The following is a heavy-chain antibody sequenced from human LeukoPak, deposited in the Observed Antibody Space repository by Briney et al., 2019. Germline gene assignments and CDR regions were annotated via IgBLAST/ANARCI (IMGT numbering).Heavy chain of an antibody. J-gene: IGHJ4*02. CDR2: IIPIFGTA. CDR3: ARHFGELDFDY. CDR1: GYTFTGYY. D-gene: IGHD3-10*01. Sequence: SVKVSCKASGYTFTGYYMHWVRQAPGQGLEWMGGIIPIFGTANYAQKFQGRVTITADESTSTAYMELSSLRSEDTAVYYCARHFGELDFDYWGQGTLVTVSS. V-gene: IGHV1-69*13.